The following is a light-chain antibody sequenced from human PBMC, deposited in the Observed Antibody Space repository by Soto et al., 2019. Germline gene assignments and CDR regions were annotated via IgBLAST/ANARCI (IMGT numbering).Light chain of an antibody. J-gene: IGLJ3*02. V-gene: IGLV2-11*01. CDR1: SSDVGGYNY. CDR2: DVT. CDR3: CSFAGSYTLGV. Sequence: QSALTQPRSVSGSPGQSVTVSCTATSSDVGGYNYVSWYQHHPGKAPKLIIYDVTKRPSGVPDRFTGSKSGNTASLTISGLQAEDEADYYCCSFAGSYTLGVFGGGTKLTV.